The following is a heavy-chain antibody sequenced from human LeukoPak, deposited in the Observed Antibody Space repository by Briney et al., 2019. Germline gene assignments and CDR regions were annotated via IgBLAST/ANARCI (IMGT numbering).Heavy chain of an antibody. J-gene: IGHJ4*02. CDR1: GFTFSDSY. Sequence: GGSLRLSCAASGFTFSDSYMTWVRQAPGKGGEWVAYISGSGHDINYSESAKGRFTISRDNAKNSLYLQMSSLRAEDTAVYYCARVTLPFSSSWYAIDYWGQGTPVTVSS. CDR3: ARVTLPFSSSWYAIDY. V-gene: IGHV3-11*04. CDR2: ISGSGHDI. D-gene: IGHD6-13*01.